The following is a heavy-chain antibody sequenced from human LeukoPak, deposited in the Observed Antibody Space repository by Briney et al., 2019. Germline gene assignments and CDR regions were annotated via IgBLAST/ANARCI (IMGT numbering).Heavy chain of an antibody. J-gene: IGHJ5*02. CDR3: ARLGRTYYDFWSGP. Sequence: SQTLSLTRTVSGGSISSSTYYWGWIRHPPGKGLEWIGTIYYRGSTYYNPSLKSRVTISVDTSKNQFSLKLTSVTAADTAVYYCARLGRTYYDFWSGPWGQGTLVTVSS. D-gene: IGHD3-3*01. CDR2: IYYRGST. CDR1: GGSISSSTYY. V-gene: IGHV4-39*01.